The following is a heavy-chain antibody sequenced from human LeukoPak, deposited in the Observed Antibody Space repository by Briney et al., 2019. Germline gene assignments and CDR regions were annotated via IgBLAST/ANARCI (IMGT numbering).Heavy chain of an antibody. CDR1: GFDFSSNW. V-gene: IGHV3-74*01. D-gene: IGHD3-3*01. CDR2: IKGDGIST. CDR3: AKDHYWSIDY. Sequence: GGSLRLSCAASGFDFSSNWMHWVRHAPGQGLVWVSRIKGDGISTNYADSVKGRFTISRDIAKNTLYLQMNSLRAEDTGVYYCAKDHYWSIDYWGRGTLVTVPS. J-gene: IGHJ4*02.